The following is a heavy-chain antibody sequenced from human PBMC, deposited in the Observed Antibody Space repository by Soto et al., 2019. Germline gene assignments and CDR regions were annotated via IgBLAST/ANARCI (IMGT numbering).Heavy chain of an antibody. CDR2: IYYTEST. Sequence: SETLSLTCTVSGGSISTGGYYWSWIRQLPGKGQEWIGHIYYTESTNYNPSLQRRVTLSVDTSKSHFSLNLNSVTAADTAVYYCARVHKLYSSNWYQVAYFDSWGQGTMVTVYS. V-gene: IGHV4-31*03. D-gene: IGHD6-13*01. J-gene: IGHJ4*02. CDR1: GGSISTGGYY. CDR3: ARVHKLYSSNWYQVAYFDS.